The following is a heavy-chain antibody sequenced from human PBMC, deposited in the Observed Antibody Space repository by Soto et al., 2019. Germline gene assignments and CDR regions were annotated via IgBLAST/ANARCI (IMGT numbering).Heavy chain of an antibody. V-gene: IGHV4-61*01. Sequence: SETLSLTCTVSGGSVSSGSYYWSWIRQPPGKGLEWIGYIYYSGSTNYNPSLKSRVTISVDTSKNQFSLKLSSVTAADTAVYYCARAGRSMSLAESYWGQGTLVTVSS. CDR3: ARAGRSMSLAESY. CDR1: GGSVSSGSYY. CDR2: IYYSGST. D-gene: IGHD3-10*02. J-gene: IGHJ4*02.